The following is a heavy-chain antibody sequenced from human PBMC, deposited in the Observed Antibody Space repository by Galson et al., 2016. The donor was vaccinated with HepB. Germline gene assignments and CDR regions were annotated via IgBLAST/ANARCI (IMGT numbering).Heavy chain of an antibody. CDR1: GFTLGDYY. V-gene: IGHV3-11*01. J-gene: IGHJ3*01. D-gene: IGHD3-3*01. CDR3: ARALLGSGGAFDS. Sequence: SLRLSCAASGFTLGDYYMSWIRQPPGKGLEWISYIGFRDTAFYAESVRGRFTTFGDTARPVMYLQMNSLRAEESAVYYCARALLGSGGAFDSWGRGTTVTVPS. CDR2: IGFRDTA.